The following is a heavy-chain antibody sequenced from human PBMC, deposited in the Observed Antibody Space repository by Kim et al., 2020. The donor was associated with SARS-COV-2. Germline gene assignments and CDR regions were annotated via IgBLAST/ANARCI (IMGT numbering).Heavy chain of an antibody. CDR3: ARDSVEVARKPFDV. V-gene: IGHV6-1*01. D-gene: IGHD6-19*01. Sequence: AVSVESRISLTPDTSKNQFYLQLNSVTPEDTAVYYCARDSVEVARKPFDVWGQGTMVTVSS. J-gene: IGHJ3*01.